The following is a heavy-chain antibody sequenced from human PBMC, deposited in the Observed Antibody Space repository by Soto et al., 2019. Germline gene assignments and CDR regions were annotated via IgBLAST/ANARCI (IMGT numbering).Heavy chain of an antibody. CDR3: ARELIEDFRIVGATTALDY. Sequence: XGSLRLSCAASGFTFSSYAMHWVRQAPGKGLEWVAVISYDGSNKYYADSVKGRFTISRDNSKNTLYLQMNSLRAEDTAVYYCARELIEDFRIVGATTALDYWGQGTLVTVSS. CDR1: GFTFSSYA. D-gene: IGHD1-26*01. J-gene: IGHJ4*02. V-gene: IGHV3-30-3*01. CDR2: ISYDGSNK.